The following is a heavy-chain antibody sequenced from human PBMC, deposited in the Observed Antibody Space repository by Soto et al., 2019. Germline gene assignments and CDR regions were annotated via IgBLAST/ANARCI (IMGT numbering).Heavy chain of an antibody. D-gene: IGHD1-1*01. J-gene: IGHJ5*02. Sequence: QITLKESGPTLVKPTQTLTLTCTFSVFSLSTSGVGVGCIRQPPGKALEWLALIYWDDDKRYSPSLKSRLTITKDTSKNQVVPTMTNMDPVNTATYDCAHSPRGMRRFLNWCAPWGQGTLVTVSS. CDR2: IYWDDDK. CDR1: VFSLSTSGVG. CDR3: AHSPRGMRRFLNWCAP. V-gene: IGHV2-5*02.